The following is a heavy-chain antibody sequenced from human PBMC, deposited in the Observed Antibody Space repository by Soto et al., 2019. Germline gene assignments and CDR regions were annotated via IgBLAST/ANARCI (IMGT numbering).Heavy chain of an antibody. J-gene: IGHJ4*02. V-gene: IGHV1-2*04. CDR3: ARDHYYDSSGYYYSGFDY. CDR2: INPNSGGT. Sequence: GASVKVSCKASGYTFTGYYMRWVRQAPGQGLEWMGWINPNSGGTNYAQKFQGWVTMTRDTSISTAYMELSRLRSDDTAVYYCARDHYYDSSGYYYSGFDYWGQGTLVTVSS. D-gene: IGHD3-22*01. CDR1: GYTFTGYY.